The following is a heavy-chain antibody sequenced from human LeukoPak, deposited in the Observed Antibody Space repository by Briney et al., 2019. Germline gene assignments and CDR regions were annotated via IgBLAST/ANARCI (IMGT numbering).Heavy chain of an antibody. CDR2: ISGNGGNT. CDR1: GFTFSSYE. V-gene: IGHV3-23*01. J-gene: IGHJ4*02. CDR3: AKGQGYSYGYTTFDS. Sequence: QAGGSLRLSCAASGFTFSSYEMNWVRQAPGKGLEWVSGISGNGGNTYHAYSVKGRFTISRDNSKNTLYLQMNSLRGEDTAVYFCAKGQGYSYGYTTFDSWGQGTLVTVSS. D-gene: IGHD5-18*01.